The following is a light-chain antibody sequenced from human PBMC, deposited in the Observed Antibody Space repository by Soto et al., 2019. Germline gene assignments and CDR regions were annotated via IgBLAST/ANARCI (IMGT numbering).Light chain of an antibody. CDR2: AAS. V-gene: IGKV1-8*01. Sequence: AIRMTQSPSSLSASTGDRVTITCRASQGISSYLAWYQQKPGKAPKLLIYAASTLQSGFPSRFSGSGLGPDFTLNILSLKSQLFRCYATHQYYIHPITFGQGTRLDIK. CDR1: QGISSY. J-gene: IGKJ5*01. CDR3: HQYYIHPIT.